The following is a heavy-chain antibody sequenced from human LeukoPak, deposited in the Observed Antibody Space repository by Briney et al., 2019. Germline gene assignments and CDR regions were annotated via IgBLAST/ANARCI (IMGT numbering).Heavy chain of an antibody. CDR3: ARARIMITFGGVGWFDP. J-gene: IGHJ5*02. CDR2: IYYSGST. V-gene: IGHV4-61*01. CDR1: GGSVSSGSYY. Sequence: PSETLSLTCTVSGGSVSSGSYYWSWIRQPPGKGLEWIGYIYYSGSTNYNPSLKSRVTISVDTSKNQFSLKLSSVTAADTAVYYCARARIMITFGGVGWFDPWGQGTLVTVSS. D-gene: IGHD3-16*01.